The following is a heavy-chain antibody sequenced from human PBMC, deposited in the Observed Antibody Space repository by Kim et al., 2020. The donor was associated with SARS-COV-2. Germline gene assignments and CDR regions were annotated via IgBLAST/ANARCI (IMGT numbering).Heavy chain of an antibody. CDR3: ASTTDYYDSSGYYSAFDY. J-gene: IGHJ4*02. D-gene: IGHD3-22*01. Sequence: GRFTITRDNSKTTLYLQMNSLSAEDTAVYYCASTTDYYDSSGYYSAFDYWGQGTLVTVSS. V-gene: IGHV3-30*07.